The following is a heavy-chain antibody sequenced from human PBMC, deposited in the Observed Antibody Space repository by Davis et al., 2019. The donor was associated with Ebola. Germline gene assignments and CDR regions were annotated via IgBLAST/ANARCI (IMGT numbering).Heavy chain of an antibody. D-gene: IGHD2-8*01. Sequence: AASVKVSCKASGYTFSSYGISWVRQAPGQGLEWMGWIYPYSGNTNYAQKLRGRVTMTTDTSTSTAYMELRSLRSDDTAVYYCARGLLGYCTNGVCYTGDYWGQGTLVTVSS. V-gene: IGHV1-18*01. CDR3: ARGLLGYCTNGVCYTGDY. CDR2: IYPYSGNT. J-gene: IGHJ4*02. CDR1: GYTFSSYG.